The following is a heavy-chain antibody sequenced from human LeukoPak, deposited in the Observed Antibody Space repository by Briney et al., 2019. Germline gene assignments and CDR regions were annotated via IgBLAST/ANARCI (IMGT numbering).Heavy chain of an antibody. CDR1: GFTFNNYN. CDR3: ARDLSDYYDSSGYYLGVFDFDY. V-gene: IGHV3-48*04. Sequence: GGSLRLSCAASGFTFNNYNMNWLRQAPGKGLEWVSYISSSSSTIYYADSVKGRFTISRDNAENSLYLQMNSLRAEDTAVYYCARDLSDYYDSSGYYLGVFDFDYWGQGTLVTVSS. CDR2: ISSSSSTI. D-gene: IGHD3-22*01. J-gene: IGHJ4*02.